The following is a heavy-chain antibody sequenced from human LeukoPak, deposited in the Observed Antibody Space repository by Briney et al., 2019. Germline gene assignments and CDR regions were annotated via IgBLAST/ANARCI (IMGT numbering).Heavy chain of an antibody. Sequence: PGGSLRLSCAASGFTFSNAWMSWVRLAPGKGLEWVGRIKSKTEGGTTDYGAPVKGRFTISRDDSKTTLYLQMNSLKTEDTAVYYCTTLNAVPITDYWGQGTLVTVPS. CDR3: TTLNAVPITDY. CDR2: IKSKTEGGTT. V-gene: IGHV3-15*01. J-gene: IGHJ4*02. CDR1: GFTFSNAW. D-gene: IGHD2-8*01.